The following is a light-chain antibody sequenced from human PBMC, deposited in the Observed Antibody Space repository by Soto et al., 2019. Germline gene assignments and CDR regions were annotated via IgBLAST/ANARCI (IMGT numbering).Light chain of an antibody. CDR2: WAS. J-gene: IGKJ1*01. CDR1: QSVLYSSNNKNY. Sequence: DIVMTQSPDSLAVSLGERATINCKSSQSVLYSSNNKNYLAWYQQKPGQPPKLLIYWASTRESGVPDRFSGSGSGTDFTLTISSLQAADVAVYYCQQYYSTPQTFGQGTKVESK. V-gene: IGKV4-1*01. CDR3: QQYYSTPQT.